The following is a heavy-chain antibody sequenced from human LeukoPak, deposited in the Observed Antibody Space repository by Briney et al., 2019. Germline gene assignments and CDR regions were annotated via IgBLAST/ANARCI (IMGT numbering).Heavy chain of an antibody. D-gene: IGHD3-22*01. CDR2: ISSSGGTT. J-gene: IGHJ4*02. CDR1: GFTFSDYG. CDR3: ARMYYHDSSDYYWAPDY. V-gene: IGHV3-23*01. Sequence: GGSLRLSCEASGFTFSDYGVSWVRQAPGKGLEWVSTISSSGGTTDHADSVKGRFTISIDNAKNTLFLQMKSLRAEDTAVYYCARMYYHDSSDYYWAPDYWGQGTLVTVSS.